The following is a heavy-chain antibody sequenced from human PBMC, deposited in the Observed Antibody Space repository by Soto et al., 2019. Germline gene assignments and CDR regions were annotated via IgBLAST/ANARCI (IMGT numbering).Heavy chain of an antibody. CDR2: INHSGST. CDR3: ASINPVPVATTVFHLEPTNNWFDH. CDR1: GGSFSGYY. J-gene: IGHJ5*02. V-gene: IGHV4-34*01. D-gene: IGHD4-4*01. Sequence: QVQLQQWGAGLLKPSETLSLTCAVYGGSFSGYYWSWIRQPPGKGLELIGEINHSGSTNYNPSLKRRVTISVHTPKNQFSLKLRSVTAEDTAVYYCASINPVPVATTVFHLEPTNNWFDHWGQGTLVTVSS.